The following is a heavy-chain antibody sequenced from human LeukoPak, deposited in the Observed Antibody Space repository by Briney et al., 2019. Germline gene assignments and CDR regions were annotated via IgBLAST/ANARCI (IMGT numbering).Heavy chain of an antibody. CDR1: GFTVSRNY. CDR3: ARSAGIAATIVLGY. J-gene: IGHJ4*02. CDR2: IYSGGST. V-gene: IGHV3-66*01. Sequence: PGGSLRLPCAASGFTVSRNYMTWVRQAPGKGLEWVSLIYSGGSTYYADSVKGRFTISRDNSKNTLYLQMNSLRAEDTAVYYCARSAGIAATIVLGYWGQGTLVTVSS. D-gene: IGHD5-12*01.